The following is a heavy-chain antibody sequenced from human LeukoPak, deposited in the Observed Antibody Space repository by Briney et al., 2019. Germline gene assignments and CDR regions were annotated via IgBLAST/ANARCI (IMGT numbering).Heavy chain of an antibody. CDR2: IYTSGST. Sequence: SETLSLTCAVYGGSFSGYYWSWIRQPAGKGLEWIGRIYTSGSTNYNPSLKSRVTMSVDTSKNQFSLKLSSVTAADTAVYYCARGDYYYGMDVWGQGTTVTVSS. CDR1: GGSFSGYY. J-gene: IGHJ6*02. V-gene: IGHV4-59*10. CDR3: ARGDYYYGMDV.